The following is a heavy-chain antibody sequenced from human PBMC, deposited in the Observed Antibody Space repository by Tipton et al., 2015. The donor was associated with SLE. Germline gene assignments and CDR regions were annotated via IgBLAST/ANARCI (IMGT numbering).Heavy chain of an antibody. V-gene: IGHV4-59*08. CDR1: GGFVTRHY. CDR3: ARHDTNYGRNWFDP. CDR2: ISYTGGT. Sequence: TLSLTCTVSGGFVTRHYWNWIRQPPGKGLEWIGYISYTGGTTSNPPLNSRVTMSLDTPKNLFSLNLNSVTAADTAVYYCARHDTNYGRNWFDPWGQGTLVTVSS. J-gene: IGHJ5*02. D-gene: IGHD2-8*01.